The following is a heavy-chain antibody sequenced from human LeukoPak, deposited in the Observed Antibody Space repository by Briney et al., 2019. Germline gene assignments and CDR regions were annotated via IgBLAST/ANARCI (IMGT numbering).Heavy chain of an antibody. D-gene: IGHD4-17*01. Sequence: SETLSLTCTVSGASISSSSYYWSWIRQPPGKGLEWIGYIYYSGSTNYNPSLKSRVTISVDTSKNQFSLKLSSVTAADTAVYYCAREGRGGDYDYWGQGTLVTVSS. CDR3: AREGRGGDYDY. CDR2: IYYSGST. J-gene: IGHJ4*02. CDR1: GASISSSSYY. V-gene: IGHV4-61*01.